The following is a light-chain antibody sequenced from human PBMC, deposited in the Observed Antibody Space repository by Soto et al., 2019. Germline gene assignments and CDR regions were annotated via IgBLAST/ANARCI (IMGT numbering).Light chain of an antibody. CDR1: QSVSSN. CDR2: RAP. V-gene: IGKV3-15*01. Sequence: DILMTQSPATLSLSPGGRATLSCRASQSVSSNLAWYQQKPGQAPRLLIQRAPTRATGIPARFSGSGSGTEFTLTISSLQSEDFAVYFCQQYNNWPGTFGQGTKV. CDR3: QQYNNWPGT. J-gene: IGKJ1*01.